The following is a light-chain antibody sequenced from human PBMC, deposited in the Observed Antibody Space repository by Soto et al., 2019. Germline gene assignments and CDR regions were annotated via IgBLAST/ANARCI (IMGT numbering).Light chain of an antibody. CDR2: DAS. V-gene: IGKV1-5*01. J-gene: IGKJ1*01. CDR3: QHYNNYSPWT. CDR1: ETISNW. Sequence: DIQMTQSPSTLSASVGDRVTITCRASETISNWLAWYQQKPGLAPTLLIYDASNLESGVPSRFSGSGSGTQFTLTISSLQPDDFATYYCQHYNNYSPWTFGQGTRVEIK.